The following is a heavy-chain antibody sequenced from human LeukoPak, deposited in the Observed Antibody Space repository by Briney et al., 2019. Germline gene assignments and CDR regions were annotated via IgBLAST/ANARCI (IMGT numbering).Heavy chain of an antibody. J-gene: IGHJ3*02. V-gene: IGHV3-23*01. Sequence: PGGSLRLSCAASGFTFNNYAMSWVRQAPGKGLEWVSLISLSDSIFYADSVKGRFTISRDNSKSTVHLQMDGLRVDDTAVYYCAKVATPNTLDALDIWGQGTMVTVSS. CDR1: GFTFNNYA. CDR2: ISLSDSI. CDR3: AKVATPNTLDALDI. D-gene: IGHD1/OR15-1a*01.